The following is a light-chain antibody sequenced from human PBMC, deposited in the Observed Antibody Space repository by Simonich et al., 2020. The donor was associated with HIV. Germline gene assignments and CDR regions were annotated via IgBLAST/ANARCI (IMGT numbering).Light chain of an antibody. V-gene: IGLV4-69*01. CDR2: LNSDGTH. CDR3: QTWGSGIQV. J-gene: IGLJ3*02. Sequence: QLVLTQSPSASASLGASVKLTCTLSRGHSGYAVAWHQQLPEKGPRHLMKLNSDGTHNKGDGIPDRVSGSSTGAGRYLTISSLQSEDEDDYYGQTWGSGIQVFGGGTKLTVL. CDR1: RGHSGYA.